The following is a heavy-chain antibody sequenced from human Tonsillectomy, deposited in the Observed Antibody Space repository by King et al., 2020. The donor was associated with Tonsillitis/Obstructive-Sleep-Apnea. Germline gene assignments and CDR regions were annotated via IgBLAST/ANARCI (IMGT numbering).Heavy chain of an antibody. D-gene: IGHD4-17*01. CDR1: GFSFDDYG. J-gene: IGHJ4*02. V-gene: IGHV3-20*04. CDR2: INWNGAGT. CDR3: ARDPEMTTVHPFYFDY. Sequence: LVQSGGGAVRPGGSLRLSCAASGFSFDDYGMSWVRQGPGKGLEWVAAINWNGAGTSYADSVRGRFTISRDNAKNSLFLQMNSLRADDAALYYCARDPEMTTVHPFYFDYWGQGALVTVSS.